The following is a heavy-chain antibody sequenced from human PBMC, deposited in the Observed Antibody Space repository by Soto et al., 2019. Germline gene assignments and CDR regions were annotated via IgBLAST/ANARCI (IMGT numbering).Heavy chain of an antibody. J-gene: IGHJ5*02. Sequence: ETLSLTCTVSGGSVSSGSYYWSWIRQPPGKGLEWIGYIYYSGSTNYNPSLKSRVTISVDTSKNQFSLKLSSVTAADTAVYYCAREIRWVLEKKQLVALGFDPWGQGTLVTVSS. CDR2: IYYSGST. D-gene: IGHD6-6*01. V-gene: IGHV4-61*01. CDR3: AREIRWVLEKKQLVALGFDP. CDR1: GGSVSSGSYY.